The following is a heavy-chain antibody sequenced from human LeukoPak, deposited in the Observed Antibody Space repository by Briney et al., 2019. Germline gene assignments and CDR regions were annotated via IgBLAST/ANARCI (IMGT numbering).Heavy chain of an antibody. CDR1: GSISGYY. D-gene: IGHD6-13*01. CDR3: ARLTSSSWYGNYYYGMDV. CDR2: IYYSGST. V-gene: IGHV4-59*01. J-gene: IGHJ6*02. Sequence: SETLSLTCTVSGSISGYYWSWIRQPPGKGLEWIGYIYYSGSTNYNPSLKSRVTISVDTSKNQFSLKLSSVTAADTAVYYCARLTSSSWYGNYYYGMDVWGQGTTVTVSS.